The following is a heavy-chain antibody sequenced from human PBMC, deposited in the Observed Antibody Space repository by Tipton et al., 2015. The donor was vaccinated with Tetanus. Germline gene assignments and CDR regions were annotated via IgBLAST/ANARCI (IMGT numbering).Heavy chain of an antibody. D-gene: IGHD1/OR15-1a*01. CDR1: GFTFSAYW. J-gene: IGHJ4*02. V-gene: IGHV3-7*01. CDR3: ARDPTRRFDY. Sequence: SLRLSCAASGFTFSAYWMTWVRQAPGKGLEWVANIKHDGSENYYVDSVKGRFTISRDNAENSLYLQMNSLRAEDTAVYYCARDPTRRFDYWGPGTLVTVSS. CDR2: IKHDGSEN.